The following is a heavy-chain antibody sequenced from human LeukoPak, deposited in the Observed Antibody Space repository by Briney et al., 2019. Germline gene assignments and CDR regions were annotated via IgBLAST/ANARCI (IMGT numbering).Heavy chain of an antibody. Sequence: SETLSLTCAVYGGSFSGYYWSWIRQPPGKGLEWIGYIYYSGSTNYNPSLKSRVTISVDTSKNQFSLKLSSVTAADTAVYYCARHGGYSYGYCFDYWGQGTLVTVSS. J-gene: IGHJ4*02. CDR1: GGSFSGYY. D-gene: IGHD5-18*01. CDR3: ARHGGYSYGYCFDY. CDR2: IYYSGST. V-gene: IGHV4-59*08.